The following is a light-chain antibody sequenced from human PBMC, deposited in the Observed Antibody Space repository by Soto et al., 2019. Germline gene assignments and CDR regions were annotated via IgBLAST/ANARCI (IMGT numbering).Light chain of an antibody. V-gene: IGKV1-5*03. CDR3: KLSDSYSEE. CDR1: QTISSW. J-gene: IGKJ1*01. Sequence: DIQMTQSPSTLSGSVGDRVTITCRASQTISSWLAWYQQKPGKAPKLLIYKASTLKSGVQSRFSGSGYGKEFDLTLVGMQSDHVVTHSIKLSDSYSEEFAEGTKVDIK. CDR2: KAS.